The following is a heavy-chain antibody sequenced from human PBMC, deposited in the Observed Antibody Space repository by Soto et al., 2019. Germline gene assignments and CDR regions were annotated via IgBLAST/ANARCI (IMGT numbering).Heavy chain of an antibody. J-gene: IGHJ4*02. CDR3: ARDAYGRVGRRYFDY. V-gene: IGHV1-69*12. CDR2: IIPIFGTA. CDR1: GGTFSSYA. Sequence: QVQLVQSGAEVKKPGSSVKVSCKASGGTFSSYAISWVRQAPGQGLEWMGGIIPIFGTANYAQKFQGRVTLTADESTRTAYMELSSLRSEDTAVYYCARDAYGRVGRRYFDYWGQGTLVTVSS. D-gene: IGHD1-26*01.